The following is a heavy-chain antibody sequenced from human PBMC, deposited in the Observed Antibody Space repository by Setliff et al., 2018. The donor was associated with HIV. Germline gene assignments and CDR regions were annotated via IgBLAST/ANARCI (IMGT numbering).Heavy chain of an antibody. V-gene: IGHV4-59*01. Sequence: PSETLSLTCPVSGGSISSYSWSWIRQPPGKGLEWIGDIYSSGSTDHNPSLKSRVTISIDTSKNQFSLKLTSVTAADTAVYYCARSRPSLRAFDIWGQGTMVTVSS. D-gene: IGHD4-17*01. J-gene: IGHJ3*02. CDR2: IYSSGST. CDR3: ARSRPSLRAFDI. CDR1: GGSISSYS.